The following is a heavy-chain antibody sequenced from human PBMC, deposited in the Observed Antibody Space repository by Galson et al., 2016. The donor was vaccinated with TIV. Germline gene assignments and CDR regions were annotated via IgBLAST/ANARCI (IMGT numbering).Heavy chain of an antibody. J-gene: IGHJ4*02. CDR1: GFTFSNAW. CDR2: IKSKSDGATT. D-gene: IGHD2-2*01. CDR3: TTDLGYCLTTSCSLGLDY. Sequence: SLRLSCAASGFTFSNAWMTWVRQAPGRGLEWVGRIKSKSDGATTAYAAPVQGRFSISRDDSKDKVYLQMNNLKTEDTALYFCTTDLGYCLTTSCSLGLDYWGQGTLVTVSS. V-gene: IGHV3-15*01.